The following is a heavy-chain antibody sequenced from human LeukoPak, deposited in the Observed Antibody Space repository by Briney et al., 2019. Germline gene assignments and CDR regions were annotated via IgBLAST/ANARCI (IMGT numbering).Heavy chain of an antibody. CDR3: ARRPWGGMDV. J-gene: IGHJ6*02. D-gene: IGHD1-26*01. V-gene: IGHV4-59*01. CDR1: GGSISSYY. CDR2: IYKSGST. Sequence: SETLSLTCTVSGGSISSYYWNWIRQPPGKGLEWIGYIYKSGSTNYNPSLKSRVTISGDTSKNQFSLKLSSVTAADTAVYYCARRPWGGMDVWGQGTTVTVSS.